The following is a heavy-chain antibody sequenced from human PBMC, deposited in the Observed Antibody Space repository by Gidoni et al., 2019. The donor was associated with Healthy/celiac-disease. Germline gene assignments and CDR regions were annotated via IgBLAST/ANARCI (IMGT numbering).Heavy chain of an antibody. D-gene: IGHD1-1*01. J-gene: IGHJ4*02. V-gene: IGHV3-30*02. CDR2: IGYDGNNK. CDR3: AKRVQDEFLDY. Sequence: QVQLVESGGGVVQPGGSLRLSCSASGFTFSRNGMHWVRQAPGKGLEWVAFIGYDGNNKYYPDSVKGRFTISRDNSKNTLYLQMNSLRVEDTAVYYCAKRVQDEFLDYWGQGTLVTVSS. CDR1: GFTFSRNG.